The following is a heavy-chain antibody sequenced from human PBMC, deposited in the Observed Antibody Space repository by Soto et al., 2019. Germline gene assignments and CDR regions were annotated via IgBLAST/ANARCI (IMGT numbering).Heavy chain of an antibody. J-gene: IGHJ4*02. CDR1: GFTFSSYS. V-gene: IGHV3-21*01. CDR3: ARGLRPTTVTPYYFDY. D-gene: IGHD4-17*01. CDR2: ISSSSSYI. Sequence: EVQLVESGGGLVKPGGSLRLSCAASGFTFSSYSMNWVRQAPGKGLEWVSSISSSSSYIYYADSVKGRFTISRDNAKNSLYLQMNSLRAEDTAVYYYARGLRPTTVTPYYFDYWGQGTLVTVSS.